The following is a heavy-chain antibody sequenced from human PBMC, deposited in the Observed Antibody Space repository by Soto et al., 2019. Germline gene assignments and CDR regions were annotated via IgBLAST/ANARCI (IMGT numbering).Heavy chain of an antibody. J-gene: IGHJ4*02. D-gene: IGHD6-19*01. CDR3: ARGSIAVAGTLWY. CDR2: IMQDGSEK. Sequence: EVQLVESGGGLVQPGGSLRLSCAASGFTFSSYWMSWVRQAPGKGLEWVANIMQDGSEKYYVDSVKGRFTISRDNAKNSLYLQMNSLRAEDTAVYYCARGSIAVAGTLWYWGQGTLVTVSS. V-gene: IGHV3-7*01. CDR1: GFTFSSYW.